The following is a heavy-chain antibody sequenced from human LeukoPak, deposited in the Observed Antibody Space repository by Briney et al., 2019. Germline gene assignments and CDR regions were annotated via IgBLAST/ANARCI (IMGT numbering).Heavy chain of an antibody. CDR3: ARARLRFLEWLPRRRYFDY. CDR1: GGSFSGYY. J-gene: IGHJ4*02. Sequence: SETLSLTCAVYGGSFSGYYWSWIRQPPGKGLEWIGEINHSGSTNYNPSLKSRVTISVDTSKNQFSLKLSSVTAADTAVYYCARARLRFLEWLPRRRYFDYWGQGTLVTVSS. D-gene: IGHD3-3*01. CDR2: INHSGST. V-gene: IGHV4-34*01.